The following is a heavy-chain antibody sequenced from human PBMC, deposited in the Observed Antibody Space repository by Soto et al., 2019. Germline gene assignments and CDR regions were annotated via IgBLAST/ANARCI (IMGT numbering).Heavy chain of an antibody. J-gene: IGHJ6*02. Sequence: PGESLKISCKGSGYSFSSNYISWVRQMPGKGLEWVGRIDPTDSYTNYSPAFQGHVTISVDKSISTAYLEWSSLKPSDTAIYYCARSGSGTYERSKYYFYGMDVWGQGATVTVSS. D-gene: IGHD3-10*01. CDR2: IDPTDSYT. CDR3: ARSGSGTYERSKYYFYGMDV. CDR1: GYSFSSNY. V-gene: IGHV5-10-1*01.